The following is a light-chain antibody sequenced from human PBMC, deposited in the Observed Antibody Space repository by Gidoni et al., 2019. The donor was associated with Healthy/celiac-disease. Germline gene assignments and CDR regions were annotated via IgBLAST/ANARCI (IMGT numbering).Light chain of an antibody. CDR2: GAS. J-gene: IGKJ4*01. CDR1: QSVSSN. CDR3: QQYNNWPPLT. V-gene: IGKV3-15*01. Sequence: EIVMTQSPATLSVSPGERATLSCRASQSVSSNLAWYQKKPGQAPRLLIYGASTRATGIPARFSGSGSGTEFTLTISSLQSEDFAVYYCQQYNNWPPLTVGGGTKVEIK.